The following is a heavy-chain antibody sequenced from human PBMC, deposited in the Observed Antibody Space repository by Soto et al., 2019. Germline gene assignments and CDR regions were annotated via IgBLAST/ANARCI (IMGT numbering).Heavy chain of an antibody. Sequence: WGSRIPSAEASGFRFHSYTMNWVRQAPEKGLEWVSLIDARSNYIYYADSVKVRFTISRDNARNSLYLQMDSLRVEDTAVYYCVRENEMAGATSAFEYWGQGTPVSVSS. D-gene: IGHD1-26*01. CDR1: GFRFHSYT. CDR3: VRENEMAGATSAFEY. J-gene: IGHJ4*02. CDR2: IDARSNYI. V-gene: IGHV3-21*06.